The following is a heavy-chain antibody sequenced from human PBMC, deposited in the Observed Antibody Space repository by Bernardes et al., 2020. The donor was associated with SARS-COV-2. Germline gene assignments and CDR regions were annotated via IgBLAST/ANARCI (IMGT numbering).Heavy chain of an antibody. V-gene: IGHV3-11*06. CDR3: ARVKSVGITRGVNWFDP. D-gene: IGHD3-16*01. CDR1: GFTFSDYY. Sequence: GALSLSCAASGFTFSDYYMSWIRPAPGKGLEWVSYISTSSSYTDYTDSVKGRFTISRDNAKNSLYLQMNSLRAEDTAVYYCARVKSVGITRGVNWFDPWGQGTLVTVSS. CDR2: ISTSSSYT. J-gene: IGHJ5*02.